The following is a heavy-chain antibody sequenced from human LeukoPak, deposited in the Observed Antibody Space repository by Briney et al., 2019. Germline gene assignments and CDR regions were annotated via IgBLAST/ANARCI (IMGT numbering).Heavy chain of an antibody. CDR1: SSYG. CDR3: ARAPRTGAWDMITFGGVIVHGDAFDF. V-gene: IGHV4-39*07. Sequence: SSYGMHWVRQAPGKGLEWIGSIYYSGSTYYNPSLKSRVTVSVDMSKNQFSLQLSSVTAADTAVYYCARAPRTGAWDMITFGGVIVHGDAFDFWGQGTMVTVSS. J-gene: IGHJ3*01. CDR2: IYYSGST. D-gene: IGHD3-16*02.